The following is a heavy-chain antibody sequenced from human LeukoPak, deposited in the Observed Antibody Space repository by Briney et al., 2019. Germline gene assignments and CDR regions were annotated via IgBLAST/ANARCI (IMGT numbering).Heavy chain of an antibody. D-gene: IGHD4-17*01. CDR3: TTEVYGDRPDDY. V-gene: IGHV3-15*01. CDR1: GFTFSNAW. CDR2: IKSKTDGGTT. J-gene: IGHJ4*02. Sequence: WGSLRLSCAASGFTFSNAWMSWVRQAPGKGLEWVGRIKSKTDGGTTDYAAPVKGRFTISRDDSKNTLYLQMNSLKTEDTAVYYCTTEVYGDRPDDYWGQGTLVTVSS.